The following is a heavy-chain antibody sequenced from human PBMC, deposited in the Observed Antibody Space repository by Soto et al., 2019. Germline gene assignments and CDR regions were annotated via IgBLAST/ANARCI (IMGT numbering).Heavy chain of an antibody. J-gene: IGHJ4*02. CDR1: GGSISSYY. CDR2: IYYSGST. Sequence: PSETLSLTCTVSGGSISSYYWSWIRQPPGKGLEWIGYIYYSGSTNYNPSLKSRVTISVDTSKNQFSLKLSSVTAADTAVYYCATSQDSSIAALYYWGQGTLVTVSS. V-gene: IGHV4-59*01. D-gene: IGHD6-6*01. CDR3: ATSQDSSIAALYY.